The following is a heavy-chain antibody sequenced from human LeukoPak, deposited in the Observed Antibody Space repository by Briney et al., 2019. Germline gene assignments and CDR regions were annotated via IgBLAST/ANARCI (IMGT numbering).Heavy chain of an antibody. Sequence: SVKVPCKASGGTFSSYAISWVRQAPGQGLEWMGGIIPIFGTANYAQKFQGRVTITTDESTSTAYMELSSLRSEDTAVYYCAREYSSSSGAFDIWGQGTMVTVSS. D-gene: IGHD6-6*01. J-gene: IGHJ3*02. CDR1: GGTFSSYA. V-gene: IGHV1-69*05. CDR3: AREYSSSSGAFDI. CDR2: IIPIFGTA.